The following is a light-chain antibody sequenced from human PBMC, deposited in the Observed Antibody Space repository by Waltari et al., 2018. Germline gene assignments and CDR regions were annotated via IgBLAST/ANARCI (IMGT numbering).Light chain of an antibody. Sequence: EIVMTQSPATLSVSPGERAALSCRASQSVGNNLAWYQQKPGQAPRLLIYGASTRATAIPARFSGSGSGSVFILTISSLQSEDFAVYYCHQYINWPPGTFGQGTKVEIK. J-gene: IGKJ1*01. V-gene: IGKV3-15*01. CDR1: QSVGNN. CDR3: HQYINWPPGT. CDR2: GAS.